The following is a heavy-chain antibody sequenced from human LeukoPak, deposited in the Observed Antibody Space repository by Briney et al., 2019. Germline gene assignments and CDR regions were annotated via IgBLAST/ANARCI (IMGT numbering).Heavy chain of an antibody. CDR1: GGSLSGSY. J-gene: IGHJ4*02. D-gene: IGHD4-11*01. Sequence: SETLSLTCDVDGGSLSGSYWSWIRQSPEKGLEWIGEINQSGNSNYNPSLKSRVTILVDTSKNQFSLKLSSVTAADTAVYYCARQKPSTFRQYGRGRPLDSWGQGTLVTVSS. CDR3: ARQKPSTFRQYGRGRPLDS. V-gene: IGHV4-34*01. CDR2: INQSGNS.